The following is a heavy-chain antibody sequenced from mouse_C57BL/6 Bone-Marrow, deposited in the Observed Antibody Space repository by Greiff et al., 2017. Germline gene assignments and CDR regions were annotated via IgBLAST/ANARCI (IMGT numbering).Heavy chain of an antibody. CDR1: GYTFTSYG. V-gene: IGHV1-81*01. Sequence: QVQLQQSGAELARPGASVKLSCKASGYTFTSYGISWVKQRTGQGLEWIGEIYPRSGNTYYNEKFKGKATLTADKSSSTAYMELRSLTSEDSAVYFCARRIHYYGCSSFAYWGQGTLVTVSA. D-gene: IGHD1-1*01. CDR3: ARRIHYYGCSSFAY. CDR2: IYPRSGNT. J-gene: IGHJ3*01.